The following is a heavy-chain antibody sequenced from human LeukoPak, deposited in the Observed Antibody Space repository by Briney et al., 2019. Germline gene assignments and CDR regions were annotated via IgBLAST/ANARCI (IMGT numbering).Heavy chain of an antibody. CDR3: ARVDPPVGCSSTSCSLIDY. D-gene: IGHD2-2*01. J-gene: IGHJ4*02. Sequence: SETLSLTCTVSGGSISSYYWSWIRQPAGKGLEWIGRIYTSGSTNYNPSLKSRVTMSVDTSKNQFSLKLSSVTAADTAVYYCARVDPPVGCSSTSCSLIDYWGQGTLVTVSS. V-gene: IGHV4-4*07. CDR2: IYTSGST. CDR1: GGSISSYY.